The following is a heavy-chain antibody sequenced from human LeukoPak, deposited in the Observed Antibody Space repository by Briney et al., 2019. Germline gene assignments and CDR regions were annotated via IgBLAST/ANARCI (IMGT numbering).Heavy chain of an antibody. V-gene: IGHV3-30*18. CDR2: ISYDGSNK. CDR1: GFTFSSYG. CDR3: AKDGGDYGNY. D-gene: IGHD4-17*01. J-gene: IGHJ4*02. Sequence: PGRSLRLSCAASGFTFSSYGMHWVRQAPGKGLEWVAVISYDGSNKYYADSVKGRFTISRDNSKNTPYLQLNSLRAEDTAVYYCAKDGGDYGNYWGQGTLVTVSS.